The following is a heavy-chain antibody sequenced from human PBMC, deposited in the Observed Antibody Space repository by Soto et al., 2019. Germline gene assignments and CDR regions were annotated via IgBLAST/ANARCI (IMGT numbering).Heavy chain of an antibody. J-gene: IGHJ6*02. V-gene: IGHV1-69*01. D-gene: IGHD5-18*01. CDR1: VGTFSSYA. CDR3: ANGREYRIQLWLRTPRYYYGMDV. Sequence: QVQLVQSGAEVKKPGSSVKVSCKASVGTFSSYAISWVRQAPGQGLEWMGGIIPIFGTANYAQKFQGRVTITADESTSKAYMELSRLRSEDTAVYYCANGREYRIQLWLRTPRYYYGMDVWGQGTTVTVSS. CDR2: IIPIFGTA.